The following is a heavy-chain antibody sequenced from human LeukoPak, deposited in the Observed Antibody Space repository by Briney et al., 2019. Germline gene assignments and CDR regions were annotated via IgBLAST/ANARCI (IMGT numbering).Heavy chain of an antibody. CDR3: ARDRPGGSSLDY. D-gene: IGHD6-13*01. V-gene: IGHV4-34*01. CDR2: INHSGGT. CDR1: GGSFSGYY. J-gene: IGHJ4*02. Sequence: PSETLSLTCAVYGGSFSGYYWNWIRQPPGKGLEWIGEINHSGGTNYNPSLKSRVTISVDTSKNQFSLKLSSVTAADTAVYYCARDRPGGSSLDYWGQGTLVTVSS.